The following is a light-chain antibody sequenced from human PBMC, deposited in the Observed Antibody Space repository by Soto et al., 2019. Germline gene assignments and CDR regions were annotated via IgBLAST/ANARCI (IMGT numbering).Light chain of an antibody. Sequence: QAVVTQEPSLTVSPGGTVTLTCGSRTGAVTSGHSPYWFQQKPGQAPRTLICDTHNKHSWTPARFSGSVLGGKAALTLSGAQPEDEADYYCLLAYSGAYVVFGGGTKLTVL. CDR2: DTH. V-gene: IGLV7-46*01. CDR3: LLAYSGAYVV. J-gene: IGLJ2*01. CDR1: TGAVTSGHS.